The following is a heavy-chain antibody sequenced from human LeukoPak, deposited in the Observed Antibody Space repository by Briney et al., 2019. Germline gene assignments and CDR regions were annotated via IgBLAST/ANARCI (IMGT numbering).Heavy chain of an antibody. D-gene: IGHD6-19*01. CDR3: AKDYWSTGFGPSNGWYGNLFDY. V-gene: IGHV3-23*01. J-gene: IGHJ4*02. CDR2: ISGSGGST. Sequence: QPGGSLRLSCAASGFTFSSYAMSWVRQAPGKGLEWVSAISGSGGSTYYADSVKGRFTISRDNSKNTLYLQMNSLRAEDPAVYYCAKDYWSTGFGPSNGWYGNLFDYWGQGTLVTVSS. CDR1: GFTFSSYA.